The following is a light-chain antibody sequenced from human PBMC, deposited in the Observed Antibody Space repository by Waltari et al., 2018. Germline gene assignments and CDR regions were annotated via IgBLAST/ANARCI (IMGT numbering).Light chain of an antibody. CDR2: WAS. CDR1: TVFFFPSNNKSY. CDR3: QQYYGIPLT. Sequence: DIVLTQSHTPWLCPWARGPPSTASTATVFFFPSNNKSYLAWYQQKPRQPPKLLISWASTRESGVPDRFSGSGSGTQFTLTISSLQAEDVAVYSCQQYYGIPLTFGGGTKVEIK. V-gene: IGKV4-1*01. J-gene: IGKJ4*01.